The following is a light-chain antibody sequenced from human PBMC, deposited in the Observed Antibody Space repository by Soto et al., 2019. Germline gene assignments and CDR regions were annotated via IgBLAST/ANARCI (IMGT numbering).Light chain of an antibody. V-gene: IGLV2-23*01. Sequence: SALTQPASVSGSPGQSITISCTGTSSDVGSYNLVSWYQQHPGKAPKLMIYEGSKRPSGVSNRFSGSKSGNTASLTISGLQAEDEADYYCCSYAGSSTLVFGGGTKLTFL. CDR3: CSYAGSSTLV. CDR1: SSDVGSYNL. J-gene: IGLJ2*01. CDR2: EGS.